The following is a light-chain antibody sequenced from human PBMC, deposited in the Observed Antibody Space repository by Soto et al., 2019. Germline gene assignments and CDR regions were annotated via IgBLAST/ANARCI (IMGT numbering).Light chain of an antibody. V-gene: IGKV3-15*01. CDR2: GAS. CDR3: QQYNNWPPWT. J-gene: IGKJ1*01. Sequence: EIVMTQSPATLSVSPGERATLSCRASQSVSSNLAWYQHKPGQAPRRLIYGASTRATGIPARFSGSGSGTEFTLTISSLQSEDFAVYYCQQYNNWPPWTFGQGTKVEIK. CDR1: QSVSSN.